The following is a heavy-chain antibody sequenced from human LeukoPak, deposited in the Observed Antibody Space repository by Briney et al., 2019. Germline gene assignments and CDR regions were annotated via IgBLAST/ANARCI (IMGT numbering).Heavy chain of an antibody. CDR1: GFSVSNYG. CDR3: SSSSPTSYTDY. V-gene: IGHV3-23*01. J-gene: IGHJ4*02. Sequence: PGGSLRLSCAVSGFSVSNYGMSWVHQAPGKGLEWISAISVDGEETFYADSVKGRFFISRDNSKNTLYLVMNSLRAEDTAVYYCSSSSPTSYTDYWGQGTLVTVSS. CDR2: ISVDGEET. D-gene: IGHD6-13*01.